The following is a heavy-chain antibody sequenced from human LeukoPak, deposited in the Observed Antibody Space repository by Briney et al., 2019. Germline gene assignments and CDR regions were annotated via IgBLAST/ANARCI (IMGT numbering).Heavy chain of an antibody. CDR2: INHSGST. D-gene: IGHD3-10*01. J-gene: IGHJ4*02. CDR3: AREAPGSGSGPYFDY. CDR1: GFTFGDYY. V-gene: IGHV4-34*01. Sequence: GSLRLSCITSGFTFGDYYMSWVRQPPGKGLEWIGEINHSGSTNYNPSLKSRVTISVDTSKNQFSLKLSSVTAADTAVYYCAREAPGSGSGPYFDYWGQGTLVTVSS.